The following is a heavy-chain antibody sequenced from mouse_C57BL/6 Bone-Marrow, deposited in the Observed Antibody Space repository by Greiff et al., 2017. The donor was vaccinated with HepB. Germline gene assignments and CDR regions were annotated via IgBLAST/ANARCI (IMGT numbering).Heavy chain of an antibody. D-gene: IGHD2-5*01. J-gene: IGHJ3*01. CDR2: ISSGGSYT. Sequence: DVKLQESGGDLVKPGGSLKLSCAASGFTFSSYGMSWVRQTPDKRLEWVATISSGGSYTYYPDSVKRRFTISRDNAKNTLYLQMSSLKSEDTAMYYCAGDSNSFAYWGQGTLVTVSA. CDR1: GFTFSSYG. V-gene: IGHV5-6*02. CDR3: AGDSNSFAY.